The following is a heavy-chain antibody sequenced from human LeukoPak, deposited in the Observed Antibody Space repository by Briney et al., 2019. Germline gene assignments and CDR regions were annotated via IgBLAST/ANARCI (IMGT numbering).Heavy chain of an antibody. CDR3: TRVGAHYYGKFDY. CDR2: INYDGTS. CDR1: GLTFSDYW. D-gene: IGHD3-16*01. J-gene: IGHJ4*02. Sequence: PGGSLRPSCAASGLTFSDYWMHWVRQAPGEGLVWVSRINYDGTSSYADSVKGRFTISRDNAKNTLYLQMNSLRAEDTAVYYCTRVGAHYYGKFDYWGQGTLVTVSS. V-gene: IGHV3-74*01.